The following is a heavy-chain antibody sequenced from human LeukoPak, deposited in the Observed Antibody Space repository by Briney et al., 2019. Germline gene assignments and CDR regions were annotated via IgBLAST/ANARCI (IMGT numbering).Heavy chain of an antibody. CDR3: ASTSGWYEPIDY. D-gene: IGHD6-19*01. V-gene: IGHV3-33*01. CDR1: GFTFSSYG. Sequence: TGRSLRLSCAASGFTFSSYGMHWVRQAPGKGLEWVAVIWYDGSNKYYADSVKGRFTISRDNCKNTLYLQMNSLRAEDTAVYYCASTSGWYEPIDYWGQGTLVTVSS. CDR2: IWYDGSNK. J-gene: IGHJ4*02.